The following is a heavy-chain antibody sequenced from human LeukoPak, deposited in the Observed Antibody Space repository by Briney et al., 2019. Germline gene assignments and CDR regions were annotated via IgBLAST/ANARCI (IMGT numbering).Heavy chain of an antibody. J-gene: IGHJ4*02. CDR1: GGSFSGYY. D-gene: IGHD2-2*01. V-gene: IGHV4-34*01. CDR3: ARFLTRTRGDY. Sequence: PSETLSLTCAVYGGSFSGYYWSWIRQPPGKGLEWIGEINHSGSTNYNPSLKSRVTISVDTSKNQFSLKLSSVTAADTAVYYCARFLTRTRGDYWGQGTLVTVSS. CDR2: INHSGST.